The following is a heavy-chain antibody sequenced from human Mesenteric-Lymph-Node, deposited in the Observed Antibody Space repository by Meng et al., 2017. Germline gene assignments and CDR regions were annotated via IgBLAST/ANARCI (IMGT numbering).Heavy chain of an antibody. CDR1: GGSISSSNW. Sequence: SETLSLTCAVSGGSISSSNWWSWVRQLPGKGLEWIGEIYHSGSTNYNPSLKSRVTISVDKSKNQFSLKLSSVTAADTAVYYCARDAVTMVRGVSYYYYYGMDVWGQGTTVTVSS. J-gene: IGHJ6*02. CDR2: IYHSGST. CDR3: ARDAVTMVRGVSYYYYYGMDV. V-gene: IGHV4-4*02. D-gene: IGHD3-10*01.